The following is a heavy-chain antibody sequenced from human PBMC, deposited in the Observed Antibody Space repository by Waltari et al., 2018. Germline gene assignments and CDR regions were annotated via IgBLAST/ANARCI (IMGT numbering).Heavy chain of an antibody. J-gene: IGHJ4*02. V-gene: IGHV4-38-2*01. CDR3: ARQGHYDFWTGYYLFDY. D-gene: IGHD3-3*01. CDR2: IYHSGST. CDR1: GYSISSGYY. Sequence: QVQLQESGPGLVEPSETLSLTCAVSGYSISSGYYWGWIRQPPGKGLEWIGNIYHSGSTSYNPSLKSRVTISVDTSKNQFSLKLNSVTAADTAVYYCARQGHYDFWTGYYLFDYWGQGTLVTVSS.